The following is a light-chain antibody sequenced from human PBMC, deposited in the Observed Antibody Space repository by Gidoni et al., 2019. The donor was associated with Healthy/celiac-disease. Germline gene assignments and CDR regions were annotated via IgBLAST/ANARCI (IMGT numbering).Light chain of an antibody. CDR3: QAWDSSTVV. CDR2: QDS. V-gene: IGLV3-1*01. J-gene: IGLJ2*01. CDR1: KLGDKY. Sequence: SYELTQPPSVPVSPGQTASITCSGDKLGDKYACWYQQQPGQSPVLVIYQDSKRPSGIPERFSGSNSGNTATLTISGTQAMDEADYCCQAWDSSTVVFGGGTKLTVL.